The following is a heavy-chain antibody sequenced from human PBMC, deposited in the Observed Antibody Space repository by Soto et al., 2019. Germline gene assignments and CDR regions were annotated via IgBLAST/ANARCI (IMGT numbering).Heavy chain of an antibody. V-gene: IGHV3-49*03. J-gene: IGHJ4*02. Sequence: PGGSLRLSCTASGFTFGDYAMSWFRQAPGKGLEWVGFIRSKAYGGTTEYAASVKGRFTISRDDSKSIAYLQMNSLRAEDTAVYYCVRGDNWNDEASDYWGQGTLVTVSS. CDR2: IRSKAYGGTT. CDR1: GFTFGDYA. D-gene: IGHD1-1*01. CDR3: VRGDNWNDEASDY.